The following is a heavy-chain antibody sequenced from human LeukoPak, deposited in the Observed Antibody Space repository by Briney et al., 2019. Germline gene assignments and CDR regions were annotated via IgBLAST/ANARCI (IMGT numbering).Heavy chain of an antibody. D-gene: IGHD3-22*01. J-gene: IGHJ4*02. CDR2: MNPNSGNT. CDR1: GYTFTSYD. CDR3: ARGEPYYYDSSGYNFDY. V-gene: IGHV1-8*01. Sequence: ASVKVSCKASGYTFTSYDINWVRQATGQGLGWMGWMNPNSGNTGYAQKFQGRVTMTRNTSISTAYMELSSLRSEDTAVYYCARGEPYYYDSSGYNFDYWGQGTLVTVSS.